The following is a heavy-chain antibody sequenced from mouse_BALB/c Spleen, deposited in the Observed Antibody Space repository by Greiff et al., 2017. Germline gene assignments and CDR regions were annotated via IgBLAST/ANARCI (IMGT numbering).Heavy chain of an antibody. V-gene: IGHV1-63*01. CDR1: GYAFTNYW. D-gene: IGHD2-1*01. CDR3: ARSDLPYAMDY. Sequence: QVQLQQSGAELVRPGTSVKISCKASGYAFTNYWLGWVKQRPGHGLEWIGDIYPGSGNTYYNEKFKGKATLTADKSSSTAYMQLSSLTSEDSAVYFCARSDLPYAMDYWGQGTSVTVSS. CDR2: IYPGSGNT. J-gene: IGHJ4*01.